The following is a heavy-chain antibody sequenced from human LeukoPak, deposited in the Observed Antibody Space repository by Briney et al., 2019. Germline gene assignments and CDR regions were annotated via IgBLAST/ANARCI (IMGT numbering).Heavy chain of an antibody. CDR3: AREYSYSSPFDY. D-gene: IGHD2-15*01. J-gene: IGHJ4*02. Sequence: PSETLSLTCTVSGGSISSYYWSWIRQPPGKGLEWIGYIYYSGSTNYNPSLESRVTISVDTSKDQFSLKLSSVTAADTAVYYCAREYSYSSPFDYWGQGTLVTVSS. CDR1: GGSISSYY. V-gene: IGHV4-59*01. CDR2: IYYSGST.